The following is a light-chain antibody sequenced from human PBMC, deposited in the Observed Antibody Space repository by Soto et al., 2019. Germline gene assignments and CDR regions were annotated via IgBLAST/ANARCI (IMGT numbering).Light chain of an antibody. CDR1: QSISDY. J-gene: IGKJ1*01. Sequence: DIQMTQSPSTLSAFVGDTVTITCRASQSISDYLNWYQQKPGKAPTLLIYTTSNLQSGVPSRFSGSGSATHFTLTISSLQPEDFATYYCQQHYNTPRTFGQGTKVDIK. CDR2: TTS. CDR3: QQHYNTPRT. V-gene: IGKV1-39*01.